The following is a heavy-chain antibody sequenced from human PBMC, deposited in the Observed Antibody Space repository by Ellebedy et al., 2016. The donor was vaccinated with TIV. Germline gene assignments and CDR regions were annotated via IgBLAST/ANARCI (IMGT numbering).Heavy chain of an antibody. CDR2: ISYDGSIK. Sequence: GESLKISCAASGFTFSSYAMDWVRQAPGKGLEWVAVISYDGSIKVYADSVKGRFTISRDNSKNTVYLQMNSLRAEDTAVYYSARGVDYDFWTGYYKFDPWGQGTLVTVYS. D-gene: IGHD3-3*01. CDR3: ARGVDYDFWTGYYKFDP. V-gene: IGHV3-30-3*01. J-gene: IGHJ5*02. CDR1: GFTFSSYA.